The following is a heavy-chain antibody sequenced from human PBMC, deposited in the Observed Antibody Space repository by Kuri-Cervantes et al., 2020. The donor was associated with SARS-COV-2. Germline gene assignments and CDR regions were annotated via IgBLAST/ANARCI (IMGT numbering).Heavy chain of an antibody. CDR1: GGSISDRY. V-gene: IGHV4-59*11. D-gene: IGHD5-18*01. CDR2: IYDSGTT. CDR3: ARDLNGQLWSTGLGY. Sequence: SETLSLTCTVSGGSISDRYWSWIRQSPGKGLEWIGYIYDSGTTNYNPSLKSRVTVSVDKSKNHFSLRLSSVTAADTAVYYCARDLNGQLWSTGLGYWGQGTLVTVSS. J-gene: IGHJ4*02.